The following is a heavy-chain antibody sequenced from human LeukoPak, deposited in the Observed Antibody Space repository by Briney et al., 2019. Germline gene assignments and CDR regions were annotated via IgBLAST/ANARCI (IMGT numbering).Heavy chain of an antibody. J-gene: IGHJ6*03. CDR1: GFTFSNYY. Sequence: GGSLRLSCAASGFTFSNYYMTWIRQAPGKGLQWVSSISGSGTSVNYADSVKGRFSISRDNSKNTLYLQMTNLRAEDTAVYYCAKIPSVNYYMDVWGKGTTVTVSS. D-gene: IGHD5/OR15-5a*01. V-gene: IGHV3-23*01. CDR2: ISGSGTSV. CDR3: AKIPSVNYYMDV.